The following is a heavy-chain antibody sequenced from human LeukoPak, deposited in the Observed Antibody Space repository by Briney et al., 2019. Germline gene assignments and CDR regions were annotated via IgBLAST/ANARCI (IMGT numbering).Heavy chain of an antibody. J-gene: IGHJ4*02. Sequence: GASVNVSCKASGFTFTSHDYNWVRQATGQGLEWMGWMNPNSGNTGYAQRFQGRVTMTRDTSITTVYMELSSLRSEDTAVYYCARVTAGGERSSELDYWGQGTLVTVSS. CDR1: GFTFTSHD. D-gene: IGHD2-8*02. CDR2: MNPNSGNT. V-gene: IGHV1-8*01. CDR3: ARVTAGGERSSELDY.